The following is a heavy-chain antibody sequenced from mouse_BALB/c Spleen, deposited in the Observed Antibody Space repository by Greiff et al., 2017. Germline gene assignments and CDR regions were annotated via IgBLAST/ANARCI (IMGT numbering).Heavy chain of an antibody. CDR2: IYPGDGDT. D-gene: IGHD2-14*01. J-gene: IGHJ4*01. V-gene: IGHV1-80*01. CDR3: ARSSYYRYDYAMDY. CDR1: GYAFSSYW. Sequence: QVQLKESGAELVRPGSSVKISCKASGYAFSSYWMNWVKQRPGQGLEWIGQIYPGDGDTNYNGKFKGKATLTADKSSSTAYMQLSSLTSEDSAVYFCARSSYYRYDYAMDYWGQGTSVTVSS.